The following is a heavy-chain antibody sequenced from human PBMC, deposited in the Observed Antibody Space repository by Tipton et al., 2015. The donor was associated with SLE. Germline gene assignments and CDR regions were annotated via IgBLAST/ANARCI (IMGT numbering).Heavy chain of an antibody. CDR2: IYYSGST. CDR3: ARDRAYSSGIDP. D-gene: IGHD6-25*01. V-gene: IGHV4-59*11. CDR1: GGSISSHY. J-gene: IGHJ5*02. Sequence: TLSLTCTVSGGSISSHYWSWIRQPPGKGLEWIGYIYYSGSTNYNPPLKSRVTISVDTSKNQFSLKLSSVTAADTAVYYCARDRAYSSGIDPWGQGTLVTVSS.